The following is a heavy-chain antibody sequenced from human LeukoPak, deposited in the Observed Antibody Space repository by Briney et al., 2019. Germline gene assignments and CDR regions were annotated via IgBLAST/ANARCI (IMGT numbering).Heavy chain of an antibody. D-gene: IGHD3-10*01. Sequence: TWRSLRLSCAASGFTFSNYAMNWVRQAPGQGLELVSAVSGSGGSTYYADSVKGRFTISRDNSKNTLYLQMNSLRAEDTALYYCAKGYGSGTYSTDYFDYWGQGTLVTVSS. CDR2: VSGSGGST. CDR1: GFTFSNYA. CDR3: AKGYGSGTYSTDYFDY. V-gene: IGHV3-23*01. J-gene: IGHJ4*02.